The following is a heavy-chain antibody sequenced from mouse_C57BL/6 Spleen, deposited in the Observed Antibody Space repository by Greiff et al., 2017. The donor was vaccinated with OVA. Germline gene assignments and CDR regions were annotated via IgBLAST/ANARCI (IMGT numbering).Heavy chain of an antibody. Sequence: QVQLQQPGAELVMPGASVKLSCKASGYTFTSYWMHWVKQRPGQGLEWIGEIDPSDSYTNYNQKFKGKSTLTVDKSSSTAYMQLSSLTSEDSAVYCCARLGTTVVATDYWGQGTTLTVSS. D-gene: IGHD1-1*01. CDR3: ARLGTTVVATDY. CDR2: IDPSDSYT. CDR1: GYTFTSYW. J-gene: IGHJ2*01. V-gene: IGHV1-69*01.